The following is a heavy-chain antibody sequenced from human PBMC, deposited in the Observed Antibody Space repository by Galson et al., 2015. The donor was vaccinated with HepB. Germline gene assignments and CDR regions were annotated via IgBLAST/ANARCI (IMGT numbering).Heavy chain of an antibody. CDR1: DGSFIGYY. J-gene: IGHJ4*02. CDR2: INHSGSA. V-gene: IGHV4-34*01. D-gene: IGHD6-19*01. CDR3: ARDGSGWYIPHFDY. Sequence: SETLSLTCSVYDGSFIGYYWSWIRQPPGKGLEWIGEINHSGSANYSPSLKSRVTISIDTSKNQFSLKLNSVTAAATAVYYCARDGSGWYIPHFDYWGQGSLVTVTS.